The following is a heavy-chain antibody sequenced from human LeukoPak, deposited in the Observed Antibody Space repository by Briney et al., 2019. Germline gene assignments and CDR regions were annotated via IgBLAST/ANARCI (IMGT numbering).Heavy chain of an antibody. D-gene: IGHD6-13*01. J-gene: IGHJ4*02. CDR2: ISYDGSNK. CDR1: GFTFSSSG. CDR3: AKDPHFDRIAAAGAFDY. Sequence: GGSLRLSCADSGFTFSSSGMHWVRQAPGKGLEWVAVISYDGSNKYYADSVKGRFTISRDNSKNPLYLQMNGLRAEDTAVYYCAKDPHFDRIAAAGAFDYWGQGTLVTVSS. V-gene: IGHV3-30*18.